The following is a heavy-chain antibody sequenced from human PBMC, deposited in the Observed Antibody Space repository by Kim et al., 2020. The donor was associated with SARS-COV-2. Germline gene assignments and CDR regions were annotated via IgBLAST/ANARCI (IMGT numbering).Heavy chain of an antibody. CDR1: GYTFTGYY. Sequence: ASVKVSCKASGYTFTGYYMHWVRQAPGQGLEWMGWINPNSGGTNYAQKFQGRVTMTRDTSISTAYMELSRLRSDDTAVYYCARDRRYSSSKNYYYYGMDVWGQGTTVTVSS. V-gene: IGHV1-2*02. CDR3: ARDRRYSSSKNYYYYGMDV. D-gene: IGHD6-6*01. J-gene: IGHJ6*02. CDR2: INPNSGGT.